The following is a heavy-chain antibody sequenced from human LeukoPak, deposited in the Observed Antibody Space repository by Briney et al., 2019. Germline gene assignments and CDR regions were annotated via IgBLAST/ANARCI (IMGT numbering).Heavy chain of an antibody. CDR1: GFTFSSYA. V-gene: IGHV3-64*01. CDR2: ISSNGGST. D-gene: IGHD1-20*01. Sequence: GGSLRLSCAASGFTFSSYAMHWVRQAPGKGLEYVSAISSNGGSTYYANSVKGRFTISRDNSKNTLYLQMNSLRAEDTAVYYCAKDHTNWKHPYVMYYFDYWGQGTLVTVSS. J-gene: IGHJ4*02. CDR3: AKDHTNWKHPYVMYYFDY.